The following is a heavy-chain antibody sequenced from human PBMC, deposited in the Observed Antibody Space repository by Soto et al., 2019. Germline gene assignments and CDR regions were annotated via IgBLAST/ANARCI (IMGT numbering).Heavy chain of an antibody. V-gene: IGHV1-18*01. CDR3: ARSQHRYSTPAGY. CDR1: GYTFSSYD. J-gene: IGHJ4*02. Sequence: QVQLVQSGAEVKKPGASVTVSCKASGYTFSSYDINWVRQAPGQGLEWMGWLSTYNGNTNYAQKFQGRVTMTTDTSTSSAYMELRSLRSDDTAVYYCARSQHRYSTPAGYWGQGTLVTVSS. D-gene: IGHD3-9*01. CDR2: LSTYNGNT.